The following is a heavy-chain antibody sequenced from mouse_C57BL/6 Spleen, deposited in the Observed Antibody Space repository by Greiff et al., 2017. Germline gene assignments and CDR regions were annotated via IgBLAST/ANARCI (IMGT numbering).Heavy chain of an antibody. CDR2: IWWDDDT. CDR3: ARRDYYGSSYEDYAMDY. J-gene: IGHJ4*01. V-gene: IGHV8-8*01. CDR1: GFSLSTFGMG. D-gene: IGHD1-1*01. Sequence: QVTLKVSGPGILQPSQTLSLTCSFSGFSLSTFGMGVGWIRQPSGKGLEWLAHIWWDDDTYYNPALKSRLTISKDTSKNQVFLKIANVDTADTATYYCARRDYYGSSYEDYAMDYWGQGTSVTVSS.